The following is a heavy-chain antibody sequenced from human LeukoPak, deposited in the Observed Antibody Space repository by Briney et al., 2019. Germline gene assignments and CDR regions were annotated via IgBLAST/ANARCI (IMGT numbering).Heavy chain of an antibody. V-gene: IGHV5-51*01. CDR3: ARHGYYYDSSGYPNYMDV. J-gene: IGHJ6*03. CDR2: IYPGNSDT. D-gene: IGHD3-22*01. Sequence: GESLKISCKISGYILTNNWIGWVRQVPGKGLEWMGLIYPGNSDTKYSPSFQGQVTFSVDKSISTAYLHWSSLKASDTAMYYCARHGYYYDSSGYPNYMDVWGKGTTVTVSS. CDR1: GYILTNNW.